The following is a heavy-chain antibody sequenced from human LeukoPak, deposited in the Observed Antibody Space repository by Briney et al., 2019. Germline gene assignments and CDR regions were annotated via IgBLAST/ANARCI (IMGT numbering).Heavy chain of an antibody. V-gene: IGHV4-34*01. D-gene: IGHD6-19*01. CDR1: GGSFSGYY. Sequence: SETLSLTCAVYGGSFSGYYWSWIRQPPGEGLEWIGEINHSGSTNYNPSLKSRVTISVDTSKNQFSLKLSSVTAADTAVYYCARKMYSSGSTRLNWFDPWGQGTLVTVSS. J-gene: IGHJ5*02. CDR3: ARKMYSSGSTRLNWFDP. CDR2: INHSGST.